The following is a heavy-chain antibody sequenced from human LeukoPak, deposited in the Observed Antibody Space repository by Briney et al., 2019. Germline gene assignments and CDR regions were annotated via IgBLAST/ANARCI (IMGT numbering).Heavy chain of an antibody. CDR2: ISSSASSI. D-gene: IGHD3-10*01. J-gene: IGHJ4*02. CDR3: ARDWGVGRRDY. V-gene: IGHV3-11*01. CDR1: GFTFSDYY. Sequence: GGSLRLSCAASGFTFSDYYMSWTRQAPGKGLEWVPYISSSASSIYYADSVKGRFTISRDNVKNSLYLQMNSLRAEDTAVYYCARDWGVGRRDYWGQGTLVTVSS.